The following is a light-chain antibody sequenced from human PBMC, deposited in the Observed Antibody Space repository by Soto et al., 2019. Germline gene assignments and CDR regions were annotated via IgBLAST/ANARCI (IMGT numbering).Light chain of an antibody. CDR1: NIGSKN. V-gene: IGLV3-9*01. Sequence: SYELTQPLSVSVALGQTARITCEGDNIGSKNVHWYQQKPGQAPVLVIYRDFNRPSGIPERFSGSNSGNTATLTISRAQAGDEADFYCQVYDISTRVIFGGGTKLTVL. CDR3: QVYDISTRVI. CDR2: RDF. J-gene: IGLJ2*01.